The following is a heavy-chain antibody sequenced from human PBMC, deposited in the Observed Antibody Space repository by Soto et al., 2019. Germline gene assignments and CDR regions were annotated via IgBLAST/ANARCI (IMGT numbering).Heavy chain of an antibody. CDR2: INAGNSNT. J-gene: IGHJ6*02. CDR3: ATGRGAIAAAGRYYYYGMDV. V-gene: IGHV1-3*01. CDR1: GYTFTSYA. Sequence: ASVKVSCKASGYTFTSYAMYWVRQAPGQRLEWMGWINAGNSNTKYSQKFQGRVTITRDTSASTAYMELSSLRSEDTAVYYCATGRGAIAAAGRYYYYGMDVWGQGTTVTVSS. D-gene: IGHD6-13*01.